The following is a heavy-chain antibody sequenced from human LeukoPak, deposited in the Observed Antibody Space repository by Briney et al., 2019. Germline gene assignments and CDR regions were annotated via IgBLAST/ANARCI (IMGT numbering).Heavy chain of an antibody. D-gene: IGHD6-13*01. V-gene: IGHV3-23*01. Sequence: GASLRLSCAASGFSFNNYAMIWVRQAPGKGLEWVSAIGGSGTSTFYADSVKGRFTISRDNSKNTLYLQMNSLGAEDTAVYYCAKTSLGYPPYYCTMDVWGQGTTVTVSS. CDR2: IGGSGTST. CDR3: AKTSLGYPPYYCTMDV. J-gene: IGHJ6*02. CDR1: GFSFNNYA.